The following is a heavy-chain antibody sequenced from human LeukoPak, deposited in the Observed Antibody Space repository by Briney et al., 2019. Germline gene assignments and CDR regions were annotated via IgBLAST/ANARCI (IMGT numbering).Heavy chain of an antibody. J-gene: IGHJ3*02. CDR3: AKDRVYCSGGSCYPVKDAFDI. CDR1: GFTFSSYA. Sequence: GGSLRLSCAASGFTFSSYAMSWVRQAPGKGLEWVSAISGSGGSTYYADSVKGRFTISRDNSKNTLYLQMNGLRAEDTAVYYCAKDRVYCSGGSCYPVKDAFDIWGQGTMVTVSS. V-gene: IGHV3-23*01. D-gene: IGHD2-15*01. CDR2: ISGSGGST.